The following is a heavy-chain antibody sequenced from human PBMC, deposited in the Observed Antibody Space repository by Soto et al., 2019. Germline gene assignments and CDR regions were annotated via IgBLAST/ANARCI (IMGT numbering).Heavy chain of an antibody. V-gene: IGHV1-58*01. CDR1: GFTFTSSA. CDR3: AAEGVVVPAAINGMDV. D-gene: IGHD2-2*02. CDR2: IVVGSGNT. Sequence: AASVKVSCKASGFTFTSSAVQWVRQARGQRLEWIGWIVVGSGNTNYAQKFQERVTITRDMSTSTAYMELSSLRSEDTAVYYCAAEGVVVPAAINGMDVWGQGTTVTVSS. J-gene: IGHJ6*02.